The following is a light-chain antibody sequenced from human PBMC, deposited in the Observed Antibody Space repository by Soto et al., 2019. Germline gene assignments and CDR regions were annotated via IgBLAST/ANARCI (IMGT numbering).Light chain of an antibody. CDR3: CSYAGNYILV. CDR2: DVT. Sequence: QSALTQPRSVSGSPGQSLTISCTGASSDVGGYNYVSWYQHYPGKAPKLMICDVTKRPSGVPDRFSGSKSGNTASLTISGLQAADEADYYCCSYAGNYILVFGGGTKLTVL. CDR1: SSDVGGYNY. J-gene: IGLJ2*01. V-gene: IGLV2-11*01.